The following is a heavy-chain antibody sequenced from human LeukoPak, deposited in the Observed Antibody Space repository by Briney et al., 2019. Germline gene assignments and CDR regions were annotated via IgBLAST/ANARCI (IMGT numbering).Heavy chain of an antibody. Sequence: SVKVSCKASGGTFSSYAISWVRQAPGQGLEWMGGIIPIFGTANYAQKFQGRVTITADESTSAAYMELSSLRSEDTAVYFCARVVESYGYYFDYWGQGTLVTVSS. D-gene: IGHD5-18*01. CDR2: IIPIFGTA. V-gene: IGHV1-69*13. J-gene: IGHJ4*02. CDR1: GGTFSSYA. CDR3: ARVVESYGYYFDY.